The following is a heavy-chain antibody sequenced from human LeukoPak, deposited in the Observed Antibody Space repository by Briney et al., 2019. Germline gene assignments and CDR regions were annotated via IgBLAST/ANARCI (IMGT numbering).Heavy chain of an antibody. Sequence: GESLKISCKTSGYDFSSKWIGWVRQMPAKGLESMGIIYPTDSITKYSPSFQGHVTMSVDTSVTTAYLQWTSLKASDTAIYYCARLAPDYADYWFDPWGQGTLVTVSS. V-gene: IGHV5-51*01. CDR1: GYDFSSKW. J-gene: IGHJ5*02. CDR3: ARLAPDYADYWFDP. CDR2: IYPTDSIT. D-gene: IGHD4-17*01.